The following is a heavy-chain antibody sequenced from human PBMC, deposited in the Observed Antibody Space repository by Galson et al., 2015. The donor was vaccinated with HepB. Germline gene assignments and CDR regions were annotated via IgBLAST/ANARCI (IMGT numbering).Heavy chain of an antibody. CDR1: GFTFSSYG. D-gene: IGHD3-22*01. V-gene: IGHV3-33*01. CDR2: IWYDGSNK. J-gene: IGHJ4*02. CDR3: ARVDSSGYYFDY. Sequence: SLRLSCAASGFTFSSYGMHWVRQAPGKGLEWVAVIWYDGSNKYYADSVKGRFTISRDNSKNTLYLQMNSLRAEDTAVHYCARVDSSGYYFDYWGQGTLVTVSS.